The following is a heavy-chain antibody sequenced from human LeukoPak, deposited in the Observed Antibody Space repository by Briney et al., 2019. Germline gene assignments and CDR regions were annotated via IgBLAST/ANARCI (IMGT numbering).Heavy chain of an antibody. D-gene: IGHD3-3*01. CDR1: GFTFSSYG. V-gene: IGHV3-33*01. Sequence: GRSLRLSCAASGFTFSSYGMHWVRQAPGKGLEWVAVIWYDGSNKYYADSAKGRFTISRDNSKNTLYLQMNSLRAEDTAVYYCARDSKYYDFWSGYPPIYYYYGMDVWGQGTTVTVSS. CDR2: IWYDGSNK. CDR3: ARDSKYYDFWSGYPPIYYYYGMDV. J-gene: IGHJ6*02.